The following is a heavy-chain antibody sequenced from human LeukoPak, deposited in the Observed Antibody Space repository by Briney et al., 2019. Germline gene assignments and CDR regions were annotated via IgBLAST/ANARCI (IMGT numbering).Heavy chain of an antibody. J-gene: IGHJ3*02. CDR3: AREELSSGDAFDI. V-gene: IGHV3-30*04. CDR1: GFTFSSYA. Sequence: SGGSLRLSCAASGFTFSSYAMHWVRQAPGKGLEWVAVISYDGSNKYYADSVKGRFTISRDNSKNTLYLLMNSLRAEDTAVYYCAREELSSGDAFDIWGQGTMVTVSS. CDR2: ISYDGSNK. D-gene: IGHD3-10*01.